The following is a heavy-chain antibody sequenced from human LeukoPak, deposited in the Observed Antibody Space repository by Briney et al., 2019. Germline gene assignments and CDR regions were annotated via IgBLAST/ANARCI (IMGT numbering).Heavy chain of an antibody. Sequence: GASVKVSCKASGYTFTSYGISWVRQAPGQGLEWMGWISAYNGNTNYAQKLQGRVTMTTDTSTSTAYMELRSLRSDDTAVYYCARHYYDSSGSNLLEYWGQGTLVTVSS. J-gene: IGHJ4*02. CDR3: ARHYYDSSGSNLLEY. CDR1: GYTFTSYG. D-gene: IGHD3-22*01. CDR2: ISAYNGNT. V-gene: IGHV1-18*01.